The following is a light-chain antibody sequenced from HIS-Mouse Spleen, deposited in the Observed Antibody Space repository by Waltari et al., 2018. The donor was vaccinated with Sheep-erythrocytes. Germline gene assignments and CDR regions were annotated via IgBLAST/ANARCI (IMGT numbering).Light chain of an antibody. J-gene: IGKJ2*01. CDR2: DAS. Sequence: AIQLTQSPSSLSASVGDIVTITCRASQGISSALAWYQQKPGKAPKLLIYDASSLESGVPSRFSGSGSGTDFTLTISSLQPEDFATYYCQQFNSYLYTFGQGTKLEIK. V-gene: IGKV1-13*02. CDR1: QGISSA. CDR3: QQFNSYLYT.